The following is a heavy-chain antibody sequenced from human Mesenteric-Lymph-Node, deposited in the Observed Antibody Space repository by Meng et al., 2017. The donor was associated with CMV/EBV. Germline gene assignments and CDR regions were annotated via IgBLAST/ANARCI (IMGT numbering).Heavy chain of an antibody. D-gene: IGHD5-12*01. J-gene: IGHJ4*02. CDR1: GGTFSSYA. V-gene: IGHV1-69*01. Sequence: CKASGGTFSSYAISWVRQDPGQGLEWMGGIIPIFGTANYAQKFQGRVTITADESTNTAYMELSSLRSEDTAVYYCARVGYSGYDFFDYWGQGTLVTVSS. CDR3: ARVGYSGYDFFDY. CDR2: IIPIFGTA.